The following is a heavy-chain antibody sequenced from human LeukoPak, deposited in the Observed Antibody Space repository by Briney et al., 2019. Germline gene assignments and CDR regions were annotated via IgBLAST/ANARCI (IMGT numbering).Heavy chain of an antibody. CDR3: ARDYGGPFDY. CDR2: IYYSGST. J-gene: IGHJ4*02. D-gene: IGHD4-23*01. Sequence: SETLSLTCAVYGGSFSGYYWSWIRQPPGKGLEWIGYIYYSGSTNYNPSLKSRVTISVDTSKDQFSLKLSSVTAADTAVYCCARDYGGPFDYWGQGTLVTVSS. V-gene: IGHV4-59*01. CDR1: GGSFSGYY.